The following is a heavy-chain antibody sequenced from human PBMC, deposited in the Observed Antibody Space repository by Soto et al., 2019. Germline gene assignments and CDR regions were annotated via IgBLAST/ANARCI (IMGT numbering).Heavy chain of an antibody. D-gene: IGHD3-3*01. J-gene: IGHJ6*02. CDR1: GGSISSGDYY. V-gene: IGHV4-30-4*01. Sequence: SETLSLTCTVSGGSISSGDYYWSWIRQPPGKGLEWIGYIYYSGSTYYNPSLKSRVTISVDTSKNQFSLKLSSVTAADTAVYYCARDDPLRFLEWSPPAGMDVWGQGTTVTVSS. CDR3: ARDDPLRFLEWSPPAGMDV. CDR2: IYYSGST.